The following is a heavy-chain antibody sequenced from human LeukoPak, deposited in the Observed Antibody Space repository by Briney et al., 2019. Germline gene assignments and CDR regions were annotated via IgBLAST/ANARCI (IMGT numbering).Heavy chain of an antibody. CDR1: GGTFSSYA. CDR3: ASAGPLLWFGEAWFDP. V-gene: IGHV1-69*06. J-gene: IGHJ5*02. D-gene: IGHD3-10*01. CDR2: IIPIFGTA. Sequence: VASVKVSCRCSGGTFSSYAISWVRQAPGQGLEWMGGIIPIFGTANYAQKFQGRVTITADKSTSTAYMELSSLRTEDTAVYYCASAGPLLWFGEAWFDPWGQGTLVTVSS.